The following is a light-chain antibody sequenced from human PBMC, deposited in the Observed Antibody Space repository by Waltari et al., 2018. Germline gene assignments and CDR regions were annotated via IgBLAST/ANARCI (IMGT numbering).Light chain of an antibody. CDR3: ASWDDSLNGRWV. Sequence: QSVLTQPPSASGTPGQRVTISCSGSYSNVGANVVNWYQHLPGTAPKLLIYRNVRQPSGVPDRLPASKSGTSASLAISGLRPEDEADYYCASWDDSLNGRWVFGGGTKLTVL. V-gene: IGLV1-44*01. CDR1: YSNVGANV. J-gene: IGLJ2*01. CDR2: RNV.